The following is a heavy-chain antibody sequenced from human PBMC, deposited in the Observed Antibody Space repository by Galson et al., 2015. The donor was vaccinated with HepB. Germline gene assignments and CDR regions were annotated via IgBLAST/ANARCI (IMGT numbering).Heavy chain of an antibody. D-gene: IGHD1-26*01. CDR3: AKASYSGSSTPLDY. V-gene: IGHV3-23*01. J-gene: IGHJ4*02. CDR1: GFTFSSYA. CDR2: ISGSGGST. Sequence: SLRLSCAASGFTFSSYAMSWVRQAPGKGLEWVSAISGSGGSTYYADSVKGRFTISRDNAKNSLYLQMNSLRAEDTALYYCAKASYSGSSTPLDYWGQGTLVTVSS.